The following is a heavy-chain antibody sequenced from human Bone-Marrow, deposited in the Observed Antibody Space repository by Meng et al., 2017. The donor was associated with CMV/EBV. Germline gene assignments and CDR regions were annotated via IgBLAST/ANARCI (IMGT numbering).Heavy chain of an antibody. CDR3: ARERGSITIFGVPRGANWFDP. D-gene: IGHD3-3*01. CDR2: ISSSSSYI. CDR1: GFTFSSYS. V-gene: IGHV3-21*01. J-gene: IGHJ5*02. Sequence: GESLKISCAASGFTFSSYSMNWVRQAPGKGLEWVSSISSSSSYIYYADSVKGRFTISRDNAKNSLYLQMNSLRAEDTAVYYCARERGSITIFGVPRGANWFDPCGQGTLVTVSS.